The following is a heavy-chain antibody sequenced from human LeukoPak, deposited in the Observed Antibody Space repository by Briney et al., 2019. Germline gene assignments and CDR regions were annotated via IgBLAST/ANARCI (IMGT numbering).Heavy chain of an antibody. D-gene: IGHD3-10*01. Sequence: PSETLSLTCTVSGASISSGSHHWSWIRQPAGKGLELIGRNYTSGSTNYNPSLKSRVSISVDMSKNQFSLKLSSVTAADTAVYYCARDKGGFLYFGEYDPWGQGTLVTVSS. J-gene: IGHJ5*02. CDR3: ARDKGGFLYFGEYDP. CDR1: GASISSGSHH. V-gene: IGHV4-61*02. CDR2: NYTSGST.